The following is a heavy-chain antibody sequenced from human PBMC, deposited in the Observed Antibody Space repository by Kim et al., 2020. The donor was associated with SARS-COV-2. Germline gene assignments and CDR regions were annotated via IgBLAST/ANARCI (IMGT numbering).Heavy chain of an antibody. V-gene: IGHV4-34*13. CDR2: A. D-gene: IGHD1-26*01. Sequence: ANCNPSLRSRVTISVDTSKNPFSLKLSSVTAADTAVYYCAGTARGANFDYWGRGALVTVSS. J-gene: IGHJ4*02. CDR3: AGTARGANFDY.